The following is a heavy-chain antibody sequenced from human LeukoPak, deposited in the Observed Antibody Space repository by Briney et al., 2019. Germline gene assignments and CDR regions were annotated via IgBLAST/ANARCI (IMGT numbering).Heavy chain of an antibody. CDR3: ARSGSGYPNWFDP. V-gene: IGHV4-30-2*01. Sequence: SQTLSLTCAVSGGSISSGGYSWSWIRQPPGKGLEWIGYIYHSGSTYYNPSLKSRVTISVDRSKNQFSLKLSSVTAADTAVYYCARSGSGYPNWFDPWGQGTLVTVSS. D-gene: IGHD3-3*01. CDR2: IYHSGST. CDR1: GGSISSGGYS. J-gene: IGHJ5*02.